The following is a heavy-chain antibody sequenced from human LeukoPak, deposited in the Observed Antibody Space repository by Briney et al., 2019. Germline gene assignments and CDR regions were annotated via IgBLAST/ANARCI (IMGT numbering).Heavy chain of an antibody. J-gene: IGHJ4*02. D-gene: IGHD6-19*01. Sequence: PGGSLRLSCAASGFTFSSYAMSWVRQAPGKGLEWVSAISGSGGSTYYADSVKGRFTISRDNSKNTLYLQMNSLRAEDTAVYYCARAYRGYSSGWYSGGPAYWGQGTLVTVSS. V-gene: IGHV3-23*01. CDR2: ISGSGGST. CDR3: ARAYRGYSSGWYSGGPAY. CDR1: GFTFSSYA.